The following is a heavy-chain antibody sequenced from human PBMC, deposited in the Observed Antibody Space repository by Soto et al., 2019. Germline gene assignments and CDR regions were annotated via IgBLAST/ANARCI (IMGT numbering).Heavy chain of an antibody. J-gene: IGHJ6*02. Sequence: SVKVSCKASGGTFSSYAISWVRQAPGQGLEWMGGIIPIFGTANYAQKFQGRVTITADESTSTAYMELSSLRSEDTAVYYCARVFAIFGVVIFYGMDVWGQGTTVTVSS. CDR3: ARVFAIFGVVIFYGMDV. D-gene: IGHD3-3*01. CDR2: IIPIFGTA. V-gene: IGHV1-69*13. CDR1: GGTFSSYA.